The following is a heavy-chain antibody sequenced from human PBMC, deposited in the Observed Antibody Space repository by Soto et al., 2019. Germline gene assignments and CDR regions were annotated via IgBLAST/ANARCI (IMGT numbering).Heavy chain of an antibody. CDR2: IYYSGST. D-gene: IGHD6-13*01. CDR1: GGSISSSSYY. Sequence: SETLSLTCTVSGGSISSSSYYWGWIRQPPGKGLEWIGSIYYSGSTYYNPSLKSRVTISVDTSKNQFSLNLSSVTAADTAVYYCARMSRGAAAAFDDWGQGTLVTVSS. CDR3: ARMSRGAAAAFDD. J-gene: IGHJ4*02. V-gene: IGHV4-39*07.